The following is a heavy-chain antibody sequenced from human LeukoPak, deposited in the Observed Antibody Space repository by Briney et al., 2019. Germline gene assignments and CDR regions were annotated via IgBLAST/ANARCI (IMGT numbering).Heavy chain of an antibody. D-gene: IGHD3-10*01. J-gene: IGHJ6*03. CDR3: ARERYYGSGSYSPLRYYYYYYYMDV. Sequence: SETLSLTCTVSGGSISSYYWSWIRQPPGKGLEWIGYIHYSGSTHYNPSLKSRVTISVDTSKNQVSLKLRSVTAADTAVYYCARERYYGSGSYSPLRYYYYYYYMDVWGKGTTVTISS. CDR2: IHYSGST. CDR1: GGSISSYY. V-gene: IGHV4-59*01.